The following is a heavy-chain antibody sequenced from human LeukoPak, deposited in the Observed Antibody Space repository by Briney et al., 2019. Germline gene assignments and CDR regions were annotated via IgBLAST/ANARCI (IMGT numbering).Heavy chain of an antibody. CDR3: ARGSGDWTYYFDY. CDR1: GYSISSGYL. V-gene: IGHV4-38-2*02. J-gene: IGHJ4*02. CDR2: TYHGGTT. D-gene: IGHD2-21*02. Sequence: SETLSLTCTVSGYSISSGYLWGWIRQPPGKGLEWIGRTYHGGTTYSNPSLKSRVIISEDTSKNQFSLKLSSVTAADTAVYYCARGSGDWTYYFDYWGQGTLVTVSS.